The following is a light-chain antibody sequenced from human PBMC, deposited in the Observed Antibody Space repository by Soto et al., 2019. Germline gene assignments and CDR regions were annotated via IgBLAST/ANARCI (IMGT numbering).Light chain of an antibody. CDR1: QSVLHSPNNKNY. J-gene: IGKJ1*01. CDR2: GAS. CDR3: QQYGYTPRT. Sequence: DIVMTQSPDSLAVSLGERATINCKSSQSVLHSPNNKNYLGWYQQKPGQAPRLLIYGASSRATGIPDRFSGSGSGTDFTLTISRLEPEDFAVYYCQQYGYTPRTFGQGTKVDIK. V-gene: IGKV4-1*01.